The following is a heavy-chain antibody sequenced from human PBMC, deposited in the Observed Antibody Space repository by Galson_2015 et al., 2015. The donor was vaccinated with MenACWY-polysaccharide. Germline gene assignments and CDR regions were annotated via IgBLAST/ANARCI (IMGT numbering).Heavy chain of an antibody. J-gene: IGHJ4*02. CDR2: IKHDESVK. CDR1: GFTFSSSW. Sequence: SLRLSCAASGFTFSSSWIAWVRQAPGKGLVWVSRIKHDESVKYYVDSVKGRFTISRDNAKSSLYLQMNSLGAEDTAVYYCARDTAGKLDYWGQGTLVTVSS. CDR3: ARDTAGKLDY. D-gene: IGHD4-23*01. V-gene: IGHV3-7*01.